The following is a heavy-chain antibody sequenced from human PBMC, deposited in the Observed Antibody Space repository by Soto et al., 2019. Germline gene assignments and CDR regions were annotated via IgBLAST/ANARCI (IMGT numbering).Heavy chain of an antibody. V-gene: IGHV4-34*01. CDR1: GGSFSGYY. CDR3: AREAYSSSGGGYYYYYGMDV. D-gene: IGHD6-13*01. CDR2: INHSGST. J-gene: IGHJ6*02. Sequence: SETLSLTCAVYGGSFSGYYWSWIRQPPGKGLEWIGEINHSGSTNYNPSLKSRVTISVDTSKNQFSLKLSSVTAADTAVYYCAREAYSSSGGGYYYYYGMDVWGQGTTVTVSS.